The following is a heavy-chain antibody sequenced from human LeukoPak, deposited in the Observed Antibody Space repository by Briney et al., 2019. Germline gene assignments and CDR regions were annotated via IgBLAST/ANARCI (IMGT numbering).Heavy chain of an antibody. CDR3: ARLDYDILTGYGNIDY. CDR2: IDPSDSYT. J-gene: IGHJ4*02. CDR1: RYSFTSYW. D-gene: IGHD3-9*01. Sequence: LGESLRISCKGSRYSFTSYWINWVRQMPGKGLEWMGRIDPSDSYTNYSPSFQGHVTISADKSISTAYLQWSSLKASDTAMYYSARLDYDILTGYGNIDYWGQGTLVTVSS. V-gene: IGHV5-10-1*01.